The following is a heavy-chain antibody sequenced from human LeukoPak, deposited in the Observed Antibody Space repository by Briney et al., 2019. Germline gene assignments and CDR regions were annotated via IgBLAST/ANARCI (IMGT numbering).Heavy chain of an antibody. Sequence: SETLSLTCTVSGGSISSGDYYWSWIRQPPGKGLEWIGYIYYSGSTYYNPSLKSRVTISVDRSKNQFSLKLSSVTAADTAVYYCARGRGVPYYYDSSGYYPADYWGQGTLVTVSS. CDR1: GGSISSGDYY. J-gene: IGHJ4*02. D-gene: IGHD3-22*01. CDR2: IYYSGST. V-gene: IGHV4-30-4*01. CDR3: ARGRGVPYYYDSSGYYPADY.